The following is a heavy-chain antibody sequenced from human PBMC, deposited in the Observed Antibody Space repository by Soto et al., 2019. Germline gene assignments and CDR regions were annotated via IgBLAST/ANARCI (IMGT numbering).Heavy chain of an antibody. Sequence: SGPTLVNPTQTLAVTCTFAGFSLSTSGVGVGWIRQPPGKALEWLARIYWNDDKRYRKSLKSRPKINKDTSKQKVVITMKKMDPVETATYYCAHRTGRGIAAAGIDYWGQ. CDR2: IYWNDDK. D-gene: IGHD6-13*01. J-gene: IGHJ4*02. CDR1: GFSLSTSGVG. V-gene: IGHV2-5*01. CDR3: AHRTGRGIAAAGIDY.